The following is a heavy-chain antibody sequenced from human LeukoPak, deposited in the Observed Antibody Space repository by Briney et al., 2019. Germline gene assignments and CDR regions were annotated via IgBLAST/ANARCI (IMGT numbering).Heavy chain of an antibody. V-gene: IGHV1-46*01. CDR2: INPSGGST. CDR1: GYTFTSYY. CDR3: ARIPQPYDSSGCLSDY. D-gene: IGHD3-22*01. J-gene: IGHJ4*02. Sequence: ASVKVSCKASGYTFTSYYMHWVRQAPGQGLEWMGIINPSGGSTSYAQKFQGRVTMTRDTSTSTVYMELSSLRSEDTAVYYCARIPQPYDSSGCLSDYWGQGTLVTVSS.